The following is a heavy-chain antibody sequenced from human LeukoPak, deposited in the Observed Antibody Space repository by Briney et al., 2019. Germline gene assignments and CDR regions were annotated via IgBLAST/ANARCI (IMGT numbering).Heavy chain of an antibody. CDR2: IIAANGDT. J-gene: IGHJ4*02. D-gene: IGHD3-16*02. V-gene: IGHV1-3*03. CDR1: GGTFSSYA. CDR3: ARGLRLGDFSYYFDY. Sequence: ASVKVSCKASGGTFSSYAISWVRQAPGQRLDWMGWIIAANGDTKYSQEFQGRVTITRDTSASTAYMELSSLRSEDMAVYYCARGLRLGDFSYYFDYWGQGTLVTVSS.